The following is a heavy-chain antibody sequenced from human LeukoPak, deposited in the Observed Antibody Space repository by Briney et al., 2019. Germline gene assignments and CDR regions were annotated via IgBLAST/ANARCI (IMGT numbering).Heavy chain of an antibody. Sequence: SETLSLTCTVSGDPISTYNYYWGWIRPPPGKGLEWFGIIHFSGTTYYNPSLQSRVSISVDTSQNQFSLRLTSVTAADTAVYYCARFRGVEASSLLDFWGQGTLVTVSS. J-gene: IGHJ4*02. CDR1: GDPISTYNYY. V-gene: IGHV4-39*01. D-gene: IGHD3-10*01. CDR3: ARFRGVEASSLLDF. CDR2: IHFSGTT.